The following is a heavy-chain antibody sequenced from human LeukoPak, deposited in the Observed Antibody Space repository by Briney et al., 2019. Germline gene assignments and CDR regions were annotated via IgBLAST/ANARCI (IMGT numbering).Heavy chain of an antibody. CDR1: GGTFSSYA. CDR2: IIPIFGTA. D-gene: IGHD6-19*01. CDR3: ARRRGGGVEQSIYFDY. V-gene: IGHV1-69*13. Sequence: SVKVSCKASGGTFSSYAISWVRQAPGQGLEWMGGIIPIFGTANYAQKFQGRVTITADESTSTAYMELSSLRSEDTAVYYCARRRGGGVEQSIYFDYWGQGTLVTVPS. J-gene: IGHJ4*02.